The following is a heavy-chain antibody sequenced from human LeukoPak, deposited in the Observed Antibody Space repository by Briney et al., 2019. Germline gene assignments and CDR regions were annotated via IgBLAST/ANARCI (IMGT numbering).Heavy chain of an antibody. Sequence: SETLSLTCTVSGGSISSSSYYWGWIRQPPGKGLEWIGSIYYSGSTYYNPSLKSRVTISVDTSKNQFSLKLSSVTAADTAVYYCARDGRSSWFYFDYWGQGILVTVSS. D-gene: IGHD6-13*01. CDR3: ARDGRSSWFYFDY. CDR2: IYYSGST. J-gene: IGHJ4*02. CDR1: GGSISSSSYY. V-gene: IGHV4-39*07.